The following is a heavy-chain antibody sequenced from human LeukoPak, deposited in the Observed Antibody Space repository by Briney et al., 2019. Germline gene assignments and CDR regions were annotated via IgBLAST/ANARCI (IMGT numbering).Heavy chain of an antibody. J-gene: IGHJ4*02. Sequence: ASVKVSCKASGYTFTGYYMHWVRQAPGQGLEWMGWINPNSGGTNYAQKFQDRVTMTRDTSISTAYMELSRLRSDDTAVYYCARLGMATSTVDYWGQGTLVTVSS. CDR2: INPNSGGT. V-gene: IGHV1-2*02. D-gene: IGHD5-24*01. CDR1: GYTFTGYY. CDR3: ARLGMATSTVDY.